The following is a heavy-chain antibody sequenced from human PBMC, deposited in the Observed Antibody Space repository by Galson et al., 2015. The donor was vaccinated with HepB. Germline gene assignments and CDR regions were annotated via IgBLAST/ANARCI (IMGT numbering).Heavy chain of an antibody. Sequence: SLRLSCAASGFTFSNAWMSWVRQAPGKGLEWVGRIKSKTDGGTTDYAAPVKGRFTISRDDSKNTLYLQMNSLKTEDTAVYYCTTNTMIVKLHTSEYYYGMDVWGQGTTVTVSS. CDR3: TTNTMIVKLHTSEYYYGMDV. J-gene: IGHJ6*02. V-gene: IGHV3-15*01. CDR2: IKSKTDGGTT. D-gene: IGHD3-22*01. CDR1: GFTFSNAW.